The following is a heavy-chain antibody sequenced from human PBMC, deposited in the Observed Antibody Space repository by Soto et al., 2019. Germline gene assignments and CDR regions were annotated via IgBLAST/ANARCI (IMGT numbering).Heavy chain of an antibody. CDR1: GFTFSNYP. J-gene: IGHJ4*02. CDR3: GRVGNGEGYY. Sequence: EVQLVESGGDLVQPGGSLRLSCAASGFTFSNYPMYWVRQTPGKGLVWVSRISSDGRSTIYADSVKGRFTISRDNARNTLYLQMSTLRAEDTAVYYCGRVGNGEGYYWGQGTLVTVSS. D-gene: IGHD2-8*01. V-gene: IGHV3-74*01. CDR2: ISSDGRST.